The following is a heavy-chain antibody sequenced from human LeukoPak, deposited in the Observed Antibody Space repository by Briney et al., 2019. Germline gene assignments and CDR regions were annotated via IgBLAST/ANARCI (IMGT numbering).Heavy chain of an antibody. Sequence: GGSLRLSCAASGFTFSSYGMHWVRQAPGKGLEWVAVISYDGSNKYYADSVKGRFTIPRDNSKNTLVLQMNSLRAEDTAVYYCAKEFQGIQLWYYFDYWGQGTLVTVSS. J-gene: IGHJ4*02. D-gene: IGHD5-18*01. V-gene: IGHV3-30*18. CDR2: ISYDGSNK. CDR1: GFTFSSYG. CDR3: AKEFQGIQLWYYFDY.